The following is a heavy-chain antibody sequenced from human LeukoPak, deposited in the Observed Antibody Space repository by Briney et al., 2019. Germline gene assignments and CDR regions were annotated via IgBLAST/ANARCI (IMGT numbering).Heavy chain of an antibody. CDR1: GGSISSYY. CDR3: ARRRAEGGSNGHYNWFDP. Sequence: ASETLSLTCTVSGGSISSYYWSWIRQPPGKGLEWIGYIYFSGTTKYNPSLESRVTISVDTSKNQFSLKLSSVTAADTAVYYCARRRAEGGSNGHYNWFDPWGQGILVTVSS. J-gene: IGHJ5*02. CDR2: IYFSGTT. V-gene: IGHV4-59*08. D-gene: IGHD6-13*01.